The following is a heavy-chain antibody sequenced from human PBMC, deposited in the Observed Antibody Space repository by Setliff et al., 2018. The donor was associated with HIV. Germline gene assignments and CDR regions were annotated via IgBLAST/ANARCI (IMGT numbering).Heavy chain of an antibody. CDR1: GGSISSGGYY. J-gene: IGHJ4*02. V-gene: IGHV4-31*01. CDR3: ARLRYYDSSGYLDY. D-gene: IGHD3-22*01. CDR2: IYYSGST. Sequence: NPSETLSLTCTVSGGSISSGGYYWSWIRQHPGKGLEWIGYIYYSGSTYYNPSLKSLVTISVDTSKNQFSLKLSSVTAADTAVYYCARLRYYDSSGYLDYWGQGTLVTVSS.